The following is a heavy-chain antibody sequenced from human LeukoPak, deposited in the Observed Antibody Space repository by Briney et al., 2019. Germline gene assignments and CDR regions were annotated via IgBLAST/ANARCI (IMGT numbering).Heavy chain of an antibody. CDR3: ARGRDYDSSGYYYLHYYGMDV. V-gene: IGHV1-69*13. Sequence: SVKVSCKASGGTFSSYAISWVRQAPGQGLEWMGGIIPIFGTANYAQKFQGRVTITADESTSTACMELSSLRSEDTAVYYCARGRDYDSSGYYYLHYYGMDVWGQGTTVTVSS. D-gene: IGHD3-22*01. CDR1: GGTFSSYA. J-gene: IGHJ6*02. CDR2: IIPIFGTA.